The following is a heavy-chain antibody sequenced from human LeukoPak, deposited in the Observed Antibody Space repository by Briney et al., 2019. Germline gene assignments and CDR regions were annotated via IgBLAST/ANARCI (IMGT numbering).Heavy chain of an antibody. Sequence: ASVKVSCKASGYTFTGYYMHWVRQAPGQGLEWMGWINPNSGGTNYAQKFQGRVTMTRDTSISTAYMELSRLRSDDSAVYYCALANTYYYDSSGYLGIWFDPWGQGTLVTVSS. D-gene: IGHD3-22*01. CDR1: GYTFTGYY. CDR3: ALANTYYYDSSGYLGIWFDP. J-gene: IGHJ5*02. CDR2: INPNSGGT. V-gene: IGHV1-2*02.